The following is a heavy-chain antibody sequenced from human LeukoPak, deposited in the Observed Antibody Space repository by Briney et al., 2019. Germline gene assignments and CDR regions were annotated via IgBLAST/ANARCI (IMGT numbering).Heavy chain of an antibody. V-gene: IGHV3-49*03. CDR3: ARERAGDVDY. CDR1: GFNFGVVA. CDR2: IRHREYGGTA. J-gene: IGHJ4*02. Sequence: GGSLRLSCAASGFNFGVVAMDWIRQAPGKGLEWVGFIRHREYGGTAEYAASVNGRFAISRDDSKSIVYLQMNDLRTEDTGVYYCARERAGDVDYWGLGTLVTVSS.